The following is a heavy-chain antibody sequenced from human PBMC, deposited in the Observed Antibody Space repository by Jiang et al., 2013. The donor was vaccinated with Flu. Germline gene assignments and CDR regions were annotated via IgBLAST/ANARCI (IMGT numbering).Heavy chain of an antibody. Sequence: GPGLVKPSETLSLTCTVSGGSISSYYWSWIRQPPGKGLEWIGNIYYSGSTNYNPSLKSRVTISVDTSKDQFSLRLSSVTAADTAVYYCAGDLRGGYDSTYYFDYWGQGILVTVSS. CDR1: GGSISSYY. V-gene: IGHV4-59*01. D-gene: IGHD5-12*01. J-gene: IGHJ4*02. CDR2: IYYSGST. CDR3: AGDLRGGYDSTYYFDY.